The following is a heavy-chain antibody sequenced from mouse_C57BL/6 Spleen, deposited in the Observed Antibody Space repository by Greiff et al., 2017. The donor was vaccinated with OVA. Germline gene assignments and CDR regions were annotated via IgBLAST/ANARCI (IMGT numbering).Heavy chain of an antibody. CDR2: ISYSGST. Sequence: EVQLQESGPGLAKPSQTLSLSCSVTGYSITSDSWNWIRKFPGNKLEYMGYISYSGSTFYNPSLKSRISITRDTSKSHYYLQLKSVTTEETAKYYCARWWRIYYDYDVGYFDVWGTGTTVTVSS. V-gene: IGHV3-8*01. J-gene: IGHJ1*03. CDR1: GYSITSDS. D-gene: IGHD2-4*01. CDR3: ARWWRIYYDYDVGYFDV.